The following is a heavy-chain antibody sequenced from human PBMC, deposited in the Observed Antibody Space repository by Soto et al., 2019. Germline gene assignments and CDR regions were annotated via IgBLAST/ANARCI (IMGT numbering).Heavy chain of an antibody. J-gene: IGHJ4*02. Sequence: QVQLQQWGAALLKPSETLSLTSAVYGGSFSNYYWSWIRQPPGKGLEWIGEINQSGSTNHNPSLKSRVTISVDTSKNQFSLKLSSVTAADTAVYYCARGRDYWGQGTLVTVSS. CDR1: GGSFSNYY. CDR2: INQSGST. CDR3: ARGRDY. V-gene: IGHV4-34*01.